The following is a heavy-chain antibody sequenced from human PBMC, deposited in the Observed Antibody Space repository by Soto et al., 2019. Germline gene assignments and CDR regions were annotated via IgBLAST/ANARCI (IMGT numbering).Heavy chain of an antibody. J-gene: IGHJ6*02. V-gene: IGHV3-30*18. CDR3: AKDVVVGATTGLGDYYYYYGMDV. CDR2: ISYYGSNK. CDR1: GFTFSSYG. D-gene: IGHD1-26*01. Sequence: QVQLVESGGGVVQPGRSLRLSCAASGFTFSSYGMHWVRQAPGKGLEWVAVISYYGSNKYYADSVKGRFTISRDNSKNTLYLQMNSLRAEDTAVFYCAKDVVVGATTGLGDYYYYYGMDVWGHGTTVTVSS.